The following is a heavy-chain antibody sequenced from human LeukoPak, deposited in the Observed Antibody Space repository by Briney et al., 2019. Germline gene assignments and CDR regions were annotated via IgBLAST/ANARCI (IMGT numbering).Heavy chain of an antibody. Sequence: QPGGSLRLSCAASGFTFSSYAMSWVRQAPGKGLEWVSAISGSGGSTYYADSVKGRFTISRDNPKNTLYLQMNSLRAEDTAVYYCAKVTWLQFVVGPLGYWGQGTLVTVSS. CDR3: AKVTWLQFVVGPLGY. CDR2: ISGSGGST. J-gene: IGHJ4*02. V-gene: IGHV3-23*01. CDR1: GFTFSSYA. D-gene: IGHD5-24*01.